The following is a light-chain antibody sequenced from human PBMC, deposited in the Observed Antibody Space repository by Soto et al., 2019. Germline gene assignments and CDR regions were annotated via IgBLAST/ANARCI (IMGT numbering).Light chain of an antibody. CDR3: AAWDDSLSGRV. CDR2: RNN. Sequence: QSVLTQPPSASATPGQRVTISCSGSSSNIGSNSVYWYQQLPGAAPKLLIYRNNQRPSGVPDRFSGSKSDTSASLAISGLWSEDEADYYCAAWDDSLSGRVFGGGTKLTVL. CDR1: SSNIGSNS. V-gene: IGLV1-47*03. J-gene: IGLJ3*02.